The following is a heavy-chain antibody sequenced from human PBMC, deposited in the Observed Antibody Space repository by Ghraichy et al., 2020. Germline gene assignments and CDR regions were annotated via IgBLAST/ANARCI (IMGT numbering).Heavy chain of an antibody. D-gene: IGHD2-2*01. CDR1: GFTFSSSA. V-gene: IGHV3-23*01. J-gene: IGHJ4*02. CDR2: ISGNGGST. Sequence: GESLNISCAASGFTFSSSAMTWVRQAPGKGLEWVSTISGNGGSTYYVDSVKGRFTISRDNSKNTLDLQMNSLRAEDTAVYYCAKEGFCSWGSLSCYDYWGQGTLVTVSS. CDR3: AKEGFCSWGSLSCYDY.